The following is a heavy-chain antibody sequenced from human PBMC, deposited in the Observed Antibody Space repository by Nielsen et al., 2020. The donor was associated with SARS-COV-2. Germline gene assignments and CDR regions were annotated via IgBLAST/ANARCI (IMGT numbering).Heavy chain of an antibody. D-gene: IGHD6-19*01. CDR2: ISYDGSNK. V-gene: IGHV3-30-3*01. Sequence: GGSLRLSCAASGFTFSSYAMHWVRQAPGKGLEWVAVISYDGSNKYYADSVKGRFTISRDNSKNTLYLQMNSLRAEDTAVYYCAKDRGLQQWLVIEWGYYFDYWGQGTLVTVSS. CDR3: AKDRGLQQWLVIEWGYYFDY. CDR1: GFTFSSYA. J-gene: IGHJ4*02.